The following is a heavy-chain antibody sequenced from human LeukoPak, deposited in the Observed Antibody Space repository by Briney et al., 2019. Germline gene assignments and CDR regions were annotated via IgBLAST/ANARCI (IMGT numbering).Heavy chain of an antibody. CDR1: GGSISNYY. CDR3: ARDLRNYVY. CDR2: IYYSGST. D-gene: IGHD3-16*01. J-gene: IGHJ4*02. V-gene: IGHV4-59*01. Sequence: PSETLSLTCTVSGGSISNYYWSWIRQPPGKGLEWIGYIYYSGSTNYNPSLKSRVTISVDMSKNQFSLKLSSVTAADTAVYYCARDLRNYVYWGQGTLVTVSS.